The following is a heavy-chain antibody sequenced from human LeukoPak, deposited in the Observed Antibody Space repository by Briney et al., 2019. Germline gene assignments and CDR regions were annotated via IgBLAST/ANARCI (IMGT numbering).Heavy chain of an antibody. V-gene: IGHV3-7*03. D-gene: IGHD3-22*01. CDR2: IKQDGSEK. CDR1: GSTFSSCW. J-gene: IGHJ5*02. Sequence: GGSLRLSCAASGSTFSSCWMSWVRQAPGKGLGWVANIKQDGSEKYYVDSAKGRFTISRDNAKNSVYLQMNGLRAEDTAVYYCATSYESSGYYWAGWFDPWGQGTLVTISS. CDR3: ATSYESSGYYWAGWFDP.